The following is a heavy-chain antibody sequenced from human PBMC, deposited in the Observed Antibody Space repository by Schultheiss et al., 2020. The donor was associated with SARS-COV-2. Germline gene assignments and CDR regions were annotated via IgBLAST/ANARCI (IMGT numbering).Heavy chain of an antibody. CDR3: ARGHSIAVAGTSSYFDY. J-gene: IGHJ4*02. CDR2: IYYSGST. D-gene: IGHD6-19*01. V-gene: IGHV4-30-4*01. Sequence: SETLSLTCVVSGGSISSSRNWWSWVRQSPEKGLEWIGYIYYSGSTYYNPSLKSRVTISVDTSKNQFSLKLSSVTAADTAVYYCARGHSIAVAGTSSYFDYWGQGTLVTVSS. CDR1: GGSISSSRNW.